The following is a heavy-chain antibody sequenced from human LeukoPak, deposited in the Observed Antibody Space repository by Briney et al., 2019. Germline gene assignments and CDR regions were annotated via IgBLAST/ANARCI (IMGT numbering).Heavy chain of an antibody. J-gene: IGHJ4*02. CDR3: ARGGDSSREYYFDY. V-gene: IGHV3-23*01. Sequence: GGSLRLSCAASGFTFSSYAMSWVRQAPGKGLEWVSAISGSGGSTYYADSVKGRFTISRDNSKNTLYLQMNSLRAEDTAMYYCARGGDSSREYYFDYWGQGTLVTVSS. CDR2: ISGSGGST. D-gene: IGHD6-13*01. CDR1: GFTFSSYA.